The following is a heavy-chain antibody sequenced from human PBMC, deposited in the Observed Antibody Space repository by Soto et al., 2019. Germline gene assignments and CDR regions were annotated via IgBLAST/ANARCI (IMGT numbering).Heavy chain of an antibody. CDR2: IYYSGST. J-gene: IGHJ5*02. CDR1: GGSISSGDYS. Sequence: SETLSLTCTVSGGSISSGDYSWSWIRQPPGKGLEWIGYIYYSGSTYYNPSLKSRVIISVDTSKSQFSLKLSSVTAADTVVYYCARETNGYDSNWFDPWGQGTLVTVSS. D-gene: IGHD5-12*01. CDR3: ARETNGYDSNWFDP. V-gene: IGHV4-30-4*01.